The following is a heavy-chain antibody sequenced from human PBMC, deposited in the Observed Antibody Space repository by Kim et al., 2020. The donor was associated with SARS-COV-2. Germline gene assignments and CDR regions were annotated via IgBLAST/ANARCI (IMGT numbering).Heavy chain of an antibody. CDR2: INPSGGST. J-gene: IGHJ6*02. CDR3: ARDFPVPFTVFGDRYYYYYGMDV. D-gene: IGHD3-3*01. Sequence: ASVKVSCKASGYTFTSYYMHWVRQAPGQGLEWMGIINPSGGSTSYAQKFQGRVTMTRDTSTSTVYMELSSLRSEDTAGYYCARDFPVPFTVFGDRYYYYYGMDVWGQGTTVTVSS. CDR1: GYTFTSYY. V-gene: IGHV1-46*01.